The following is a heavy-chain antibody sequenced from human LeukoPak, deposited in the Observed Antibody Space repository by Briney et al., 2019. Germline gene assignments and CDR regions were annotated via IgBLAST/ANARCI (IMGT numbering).Heavy chain of an antibody. D-gene: IGHD3-10*01. J-gene: IGHJ5*02. CDR1: GGPMSIYY. CDR3: VSERDYSLGRYRFDP. CDR2: IYYSGSP. V-gene: IGHV4-59*01. Sequence: SEPQSLTCTVCGGPMSIYYWSWIRHPPGKGLEWIVYIYYSGSPNYNRSLKSRVTISVDTAKNQCSLKLSYGTAADTAVYYCVSERDYSLGRYRFDPWGQGTLVTVSS.